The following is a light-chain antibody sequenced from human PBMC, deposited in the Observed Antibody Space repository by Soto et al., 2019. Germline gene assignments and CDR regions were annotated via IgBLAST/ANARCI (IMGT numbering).Light chain of an antibody. CDR3: QQYGSSPLS. J-gene: IGKJ4*01. V-gene: IGKV3-20*01. CDR1: QSVSSSY. CDR2: GAS. Sequence: EIVLTQSPGTLSLSPGERATLSCRASQSVSSSYLAWYQQKPGQAPRLLIYGASSRATGIPDRFSGSGSGTDFNISISRLEPEDFAVYYCQQYGSSPLSFGGGTMVEMK.